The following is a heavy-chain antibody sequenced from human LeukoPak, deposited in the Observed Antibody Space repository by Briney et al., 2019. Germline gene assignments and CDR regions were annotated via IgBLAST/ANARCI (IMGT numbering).Heavy chain of an antibody. D-gene: IGHD5-12*01. J-gene: IGHJ4*02. CDR3: ARDRWGSGYDPSYFDY. V-gene: IGHV1-2*02. Sequence: ASVKVSCKASGYTFTGYYMHWVRQAPGQGLEWMGWINPNSGGTNYAQKFQGRVTMTRDTSISTAYMELSRLRSDDTAVYYCARDRWGSGYDPSYFDYWGRGTLVTVSS. CDR1: GYTFTGYY. CDR2: INPNSGGT.